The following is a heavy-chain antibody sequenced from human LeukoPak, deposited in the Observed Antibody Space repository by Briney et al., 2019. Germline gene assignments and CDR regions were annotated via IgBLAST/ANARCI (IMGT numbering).Heavy chain of an antibody. CDR2: IWYDGSNK. CDR1: GFTFSSYD. D-gene: IGHD3-22*01. J-gene: IGHJ4*02. CDR3: ARDQGDSSGYYPLY. Sequence: GRSLRLSCAASGFTFSSYDMHWVRQAPGKGLEWVAIIWYDGSNKFYADSVKGRFTISRDNSKNTLYLQMNSLRAEDTAVYYCARDQGDSSGYYPLYWGQGTLVTVSS. V-gene: IGHV3-33*01.